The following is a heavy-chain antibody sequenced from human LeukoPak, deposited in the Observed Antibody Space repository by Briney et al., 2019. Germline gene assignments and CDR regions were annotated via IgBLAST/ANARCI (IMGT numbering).Heavy chain of an antibody. CDR2: ISGSGGST. CDR1: GFTFTSYA. Sequence: GGSLRLSCAASGFTFTSYAMSWVRQAPGKGLEWVSSISGSGGSTYYADSVKGRFTISRDNSKNTLYLQTNSLRVEDTAVYYCAKVLEQWLSKGGGFDYWGQGTLVSVSS. CDR3: AKVLEQWLSKGGGFDY. J-gene: IGHJ4*02. D-gene: IGHD6-19*01. V-gene: IGHV3-23*01.